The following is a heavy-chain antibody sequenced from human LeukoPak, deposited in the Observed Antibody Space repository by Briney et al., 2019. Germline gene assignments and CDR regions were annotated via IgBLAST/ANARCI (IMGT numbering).Heavy chain of an antibody. V-gene: IGHV3-43D*03. Sequence: GGSLRLSCAASGFTFDDYAMHWVRQAPGKGLEWVSLISWDGGSTYYADSVKGRFTISRDNSKNSLYLQMNSLRAEDTALYYCAKDIGLTDYYYYYMDVWGKGTTVTVSS. CDR3: AKDIGLTDYYYYYMDV. D-gene: IGHD3-9*01. CDR2: ISWDGGST. J-gene: IGHJ6*03. CDR1: GFTFDDYA.